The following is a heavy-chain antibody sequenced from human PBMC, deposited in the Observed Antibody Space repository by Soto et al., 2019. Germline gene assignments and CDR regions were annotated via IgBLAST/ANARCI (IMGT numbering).Heavy chain of an antibody. J-gene: IGHJ3*02. Sequence: ASVKAGCKASGDNFTCYALQSVCQAPGQRLEWMGWINAGNGNTKYSQKFQGRVTITRDTSASTAYMALSSLRSEDTAVYYCARFGRLEMATIRAFDIWGQGIMVT. V-gene: IGHV1-3*01. D-gene: IGHD5-12*01. CDR3: ARFGRLEMATIRAFDI. CDR1: GDNFTCYA. CDR2: INAGNGNT.